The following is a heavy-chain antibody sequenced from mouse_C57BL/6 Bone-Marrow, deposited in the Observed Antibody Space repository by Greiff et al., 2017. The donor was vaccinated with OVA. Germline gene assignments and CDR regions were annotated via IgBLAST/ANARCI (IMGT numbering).Heavy chain of an antibody. J-gene: IGHJ1*03. D-gene: IGHD6-1*01. V-gene: IGHV5-4*01. CDR3: ARDEISSGYFDV. Sequence: EVMLVESGGGLVKPGGSLKLSCAASGFTFSSYAMSWVRQTPEKRLEWVATISDGGSYTYYPDNVKGRFTISRDNAKNNLYLQMSHLKSEDTAMYYCARDEISSGYFDVWGTGTTVTVSS. CDR1: GFTFSSYA. CDR2: ISDGGSYT.